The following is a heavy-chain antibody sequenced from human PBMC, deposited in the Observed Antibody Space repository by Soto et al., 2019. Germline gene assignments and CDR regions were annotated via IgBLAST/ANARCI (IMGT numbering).Heavy chain of an antibody. CDR1: GYTFTSYA. D-gene: IGHD3-3*01. CDR3: ARGIDDFWSAAYYFDY. J-gene: IGHJ4*02. V-gene: IGHV1-3*01. Sequence: QVQLVQSGAEVKKPGASVKVSCKASGYTFTSYAMHWVRQAPGQGLEWMGWINAGNGNTKYSQKFQGRVTITRDTSASTAYMELSSLRSEDTAVYYCARGIDDFWSAAYYFDYWGQGTLVTVSS. CDR2: INAGNGNT.